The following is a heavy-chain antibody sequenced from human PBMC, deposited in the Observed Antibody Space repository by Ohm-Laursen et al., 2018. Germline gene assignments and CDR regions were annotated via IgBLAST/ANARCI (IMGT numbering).Heavy chain of an antibody. CDR3: ARVRVAAEGQERIDY. Sequence: PSETLSLTCTVSGGSISSGGYYWSWIRQHPGKGLEWIGCIYYSGSSYYNPSLKSRVTISVDTSKNQFSLKLSSVTAADTAVYYCARVRVAAEGQERIDYWGQGTLVTVSS. V-gene: IGHV4-31*03. CDR2: IYYSGSS. D-gene: IGHD2-2*01. CDR1: GGSISSGGYY. J-gene: IGHJ4*02.